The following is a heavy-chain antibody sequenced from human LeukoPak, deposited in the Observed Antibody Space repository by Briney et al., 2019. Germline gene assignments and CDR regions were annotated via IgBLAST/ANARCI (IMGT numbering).Heavy chain of an antibody. D-gene: IGHD5-24*01. CDR2: FDPEDGGT. J-gene: IGHJ4*02. CDR3: ATDRGMATINY. V-gene: IGHV1-24*01. Sequence: ASVTVSFMVSVYTLTELSMHWVRPAPGKGGEWMGGFDPEDGGTIYAQKFQGRVTMTEDTSTDTAYMELSSLRSEDTAVYYCATDRGMATINYWGQGTLVTVSA. CDR1: VYTLTELS.